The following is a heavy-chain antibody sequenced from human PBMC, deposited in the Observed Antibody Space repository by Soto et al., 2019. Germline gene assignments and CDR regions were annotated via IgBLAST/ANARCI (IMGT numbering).Heavy chain of an antibody. V-gene: IGHV1-24*01. CDR3: ATYEGDCSGGSCFPLIFN. CDR1: GYTLTELS. Sequence: QVQLVQSGAEVKKPGASVKVSCKVSGYTLTELSMHWVRQAPGKGLEWMGGFDPEDGETIYAQKFQGRVTMTEDRSTDTPYMELSSLRSEDTALYYCATYEGDCSGGSCFPLIFNWGQGTLVTVSS. D-gene: IGHD2-15*01. J-gene: IGHJ4*02. CDR2: FDPEDGET.